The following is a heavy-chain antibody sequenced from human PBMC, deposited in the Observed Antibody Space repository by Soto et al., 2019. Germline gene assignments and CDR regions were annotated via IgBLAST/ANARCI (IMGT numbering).Heavy chain of an antibody. Sequence: GESLKISCAASGFTFSSYSMNWVRQAPGKGLEWVSYISSSSSTIYYADSVKGRFTISRDNAKNSLYLQMNSLRAEDTAVYYCARDRSDYGDLWYFDLWGRGTLVTVSS. D-gene: IGHD4-17*01. V-gene: IGHV3-48*01. CDR3: ARDRSDYGDLWYFDL. J-gene: IGHJ2*01. CDR2: ISSSSSTI. CDR1: GFTFSSYS.